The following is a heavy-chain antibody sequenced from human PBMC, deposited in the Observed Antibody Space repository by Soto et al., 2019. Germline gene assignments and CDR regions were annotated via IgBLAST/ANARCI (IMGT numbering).Heavy chain of an antibody. CDR1: GYTFTSYG. CDR2: ISAYNGNT. CDR3: ARVIGGYDILTGYYRPYYFDY. Sequence: QVQLVQSGAEVKKPGASVKVSCKASGYTFTSYGISWVRQAPGQGLEWMGWISAYNGNTNYAQKLQGRVTMTTDTSTSTAYMELRSLRSDDTAVYYCARVIGGYDILTGYYRPYYFDYWGQGTLVTVSS. J-gene: IGHJ4*02. V-gene: IGHV1-18*01. D-gene: IGHD3-9*01.